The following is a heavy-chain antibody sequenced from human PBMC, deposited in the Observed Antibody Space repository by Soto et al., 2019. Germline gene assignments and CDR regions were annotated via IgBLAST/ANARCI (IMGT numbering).Heavy chain of an antibody. D-gene: IGHD4-4*01. J-gene: IGHJ6*02. Sequence: QVQLVQSGAEVKKPVSSVKVSCKASGGTFSSYAISWVRQAPGQGLEWTGGIIPIFGTANYAQKFQGRVTITADKSTSTPYMELSSLRSEYTAVYYCAREGTTVVNYGMDVWGQGTTVTVSS. CDR3: AREGTTVVNYGMDV. CDR2: IIPIFGTA. CDR1: GGTFSSYA. V-gene: IGHV1-69*06.